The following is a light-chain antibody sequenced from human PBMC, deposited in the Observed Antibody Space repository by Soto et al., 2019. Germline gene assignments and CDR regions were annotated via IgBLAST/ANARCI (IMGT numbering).Light chain of an antibody. CDR3: NSYASTSARL. CDR1: SSDVGAFNY. Sequence: QSALTQPASVSGSPGQSITISCTGTSSDVGAFNYVSWYQQHPGKTPKLLIYEVTNRPSGVSNRFSGCKSGNTASLTISGRQAEDEAYYYCNSYASTSARLFGGGTKLTVL. CDR2: EVT. J-gene: IGLJ3*02. V-gene: IGLV2-14*01.